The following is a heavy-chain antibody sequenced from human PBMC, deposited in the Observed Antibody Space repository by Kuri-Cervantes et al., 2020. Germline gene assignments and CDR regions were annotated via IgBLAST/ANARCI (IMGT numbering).Heavy chain of an antibody. V-gene: IGHV3-30*02. J-gene: IGHJ6*02. CDR2: IWYDGSNK. CDR3: AKDLWFGELTVYYGTDV. Sequence: GESLKISCAASGFTFSSYGMHWVRQAPGKGLEWVAVIWYDGSNKYYADSVKGRFTISRDNSKNTLYLQMNSLRAEDTAVYYCAKDLWFGELTVYYGTDVWGQGTTVTVSS. CDR1: GFTFSSYG. D-gene: IGHD3-10*01.